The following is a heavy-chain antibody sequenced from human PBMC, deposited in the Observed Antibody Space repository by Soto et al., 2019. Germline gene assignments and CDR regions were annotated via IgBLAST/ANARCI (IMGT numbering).Heavy chain of an antibody. CDR2: IYYSGST. CDR1: GGSVSSGSYY. Sequence: QVQLQESGPGLVKPSETLSLTCTVSGGSVSSGSYYWSWIRQPPGKGLEWIGYIYYSGSTNYNPSLKSRVTISVDTSKNQFSLKLSSVTAADTAVYYCARVGGTSRYYYYYGMDVWGQGTTVTVSS. D-gene: IGHD2-2*01. CDR3: ARVGGTSRYYYYYGMDV. V-gene: IGHV4-61*01. J-gene: IGHJ6*02.